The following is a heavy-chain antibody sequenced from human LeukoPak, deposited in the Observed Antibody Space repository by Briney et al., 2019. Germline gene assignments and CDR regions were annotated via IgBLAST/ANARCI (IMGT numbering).Heavy chain of an antibody. V-gene: IGHV4-34*08. CDR2: INHTGST. CDR3: VGWGLSETYVISDY. D-gene: IGHD3-10*01. CDR1: GFTVSSNY. Sequence: LRLSCAASGFTVSSNYMSWVRQAPGKGLEWIGEINHTGSTKYNPSLKSRVTISVDTSKNQFSLRLSSVTAADTAVYYCVGWGLSETYVISDYWGQGTLVTVSS. J-gene: IGHJ4*02.